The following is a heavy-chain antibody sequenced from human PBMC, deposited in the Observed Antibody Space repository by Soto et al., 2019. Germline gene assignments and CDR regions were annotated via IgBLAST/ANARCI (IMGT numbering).Heavy chain of an antibody. D-gene: IGHD6-13*01. CDR3: ARPAAGNYFDY. CDR2: INSDGSST. CDR1: GCTCRSYW. V-gene: IGHV3-74*01. Sequence: GSRRLSCAASGCTCRSYWMDWVRQAPGKGLVWVSRINSDGSSTSYADSVKGRFTISRDNAKNTLYLQMNSLRAEDTAVYYCARPAAGNYFDYWGQGTLVTVSS. J-gene: IGHJ4*02.